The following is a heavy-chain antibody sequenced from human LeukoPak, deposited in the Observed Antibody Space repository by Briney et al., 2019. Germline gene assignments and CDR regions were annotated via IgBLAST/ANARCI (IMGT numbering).Heavy chain of an antibody. D-gene: IGHD6-19*01. CDR3: ARDRVFSSAWYGAFDI. CDR2: INAGNGDT. Sequence: ASVKVSCKASGYTFTSYAMHWVRQAPGQRLEWMGWINAGNGDTKYSQKFQGRVTITRDTSASTVYMEVSSLRSEDTAVYYCARDRVFSSAWYGAFDIWGQGTMVTVSS. V-gene: IGHV1-3*01. J-gene: IGHJ3*02. CDR1: GYTFTSYA.